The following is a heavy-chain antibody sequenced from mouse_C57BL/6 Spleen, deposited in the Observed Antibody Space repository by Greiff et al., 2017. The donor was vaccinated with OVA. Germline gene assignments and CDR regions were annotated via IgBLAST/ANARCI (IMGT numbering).Heavy chain of an antibody. CDR1: GYTFTSYW. CDR2: IYPSDSET. V-gene: IGHV1-61*01. J-gene: IGHJ2*01. D-gene: IGHD2-3*01. Sequence: VQLQQPGAELVRPGSSVKLSCKASGYTFTSYWMDWVKQRPGQGLEWIGNIYPSDSETHYNQKFKDKATLTVDKSSSTAYMQLSSLTSEDSAVYYCAREGDGEGYFDYWGQGTTLTVSS. CDR3: AREGDGEGYFDY.